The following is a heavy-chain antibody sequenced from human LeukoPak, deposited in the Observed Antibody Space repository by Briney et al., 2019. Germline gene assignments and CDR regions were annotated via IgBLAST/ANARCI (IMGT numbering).Heavy chain of an antibody. CDR1: GGSISSYY. CDR2: IYYSGST. CDR3: ARQIMYYYGSGSQTYYFDY. Sequence: SETLSLTCTVSGGSISSYYWSWIRQPPGKGLEWIGYIYYSGSTNCNPSLKSRVTISVDTSKNQFSLKLSSVTAADTAVYYCARQIMYYYGSGSQTYYFDYWGQGTLVTVSS. D-gene: IGHD3-10*01. J-gene: IGHJ4*02. V-gene: IGHV4-59*08.